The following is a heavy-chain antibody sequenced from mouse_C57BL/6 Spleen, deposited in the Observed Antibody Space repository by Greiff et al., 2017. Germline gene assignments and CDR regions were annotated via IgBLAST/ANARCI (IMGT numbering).Heavy chain of an antibody. CDR3: AREEYYGSSYPFDY. CDR1: GYSITSGYY. J-gene: IGHJ2*01. Sequence: DVKLQESGPGLVKPSQSLSLTCSVTGYSITSGYYWNWIRQFPGNKLEWMGYISYDGSNNYNPSLKNRISITRDTSKNQFFLKLNSVTTENTATYYCAREEYYGSSYPFDYWGQGTTLTVSS. V-gene: IGHV3-6*01. D-gene: IGHD1-1*01. CDR2: ISYDGSN.